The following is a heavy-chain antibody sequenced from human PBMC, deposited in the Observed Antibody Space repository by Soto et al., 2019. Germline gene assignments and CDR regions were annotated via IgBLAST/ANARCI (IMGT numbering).Heavy chain of an antibody. V-gene: IGHV1-8*01. CDR3: AREGYCSGGSCYPPDV. CDR1: GYTFTSYD. CDR2: MSPNSGNT. D-gene: IGHD2-15*01. Sequence: QVQLVQSGAEVKKPGASVKVSCKASGYTFTSYDINWVRQATGQGLEWMGWMSPNSGNTGNAQKFQGRATMTRDTSISTAYMELSSLRSDDTAVYYSAREGYCSGGSCYPPDVWGQGTTVTVSS. J-gene: IGHJ6*02.